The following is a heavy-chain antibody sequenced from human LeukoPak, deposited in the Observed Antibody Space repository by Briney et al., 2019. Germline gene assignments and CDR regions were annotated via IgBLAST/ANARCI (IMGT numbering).Heavy chain of an antibody. D-gene: IGHD6-13*01. CDR2: ISWNSGSI. V-gene: IGHV3-9*01. CDR1: GFTFDDYA. Sequence: PGRSLRLSCAASGFTFDDYAMHWVRQAPGKGLERVSGISWNSGSIGYADSVKGRFTISRDNAKNSLYLQMNSLRAEDTALYYCAKGRGIADDAFDIWGQGTMVTVSS. CDR3: AKGRGIADDAFDI. J-gene: IGHJ3*02.